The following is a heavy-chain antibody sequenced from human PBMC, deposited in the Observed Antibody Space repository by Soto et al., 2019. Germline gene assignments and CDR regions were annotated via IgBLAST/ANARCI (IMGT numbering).Heavy chain of an antibody. D-gene: IGHD2-2*01. CDR2: IWFDGSKK. V-gene: IGHV3-33*01. CDR3: ARDRLVPYGYGMVV. Sequence: QMQLVESGGGVVQPARSLRLSCAASGFTFRSYGIHWVRQAPGKGLEWVALIWFDGSKKYYVDSVKGRFAVSRDNSKNTLYLQMNSLRVEDTAVYYCARDRLVPYGYGMVVWGQGTTVTVSS. J-gene: IGHJ6*02. CDR1: GFTFRSYG.